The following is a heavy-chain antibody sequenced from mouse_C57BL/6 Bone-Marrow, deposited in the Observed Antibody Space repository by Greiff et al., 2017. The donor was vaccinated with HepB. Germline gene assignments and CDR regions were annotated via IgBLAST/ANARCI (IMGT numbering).Heavy chain of an antibody. CDR2: ISSGGSYT. Sequence: EVKVVDSGGDLVKPGGSLKLSCAASGFTFSSYGMSWVRQTPDKRLEWVATISSGGSYTYYPDSVKGRFTISRDNAKNTLYLQMSSLKSEDTAMYYCARRGNYGSRPWFAYWGQGTLVTVSA. V-gene: IGHV5-6*02. D-gene: IGHD1-1*01. CDR1: GFTFSSYG. CDR3: ARRGNYGSRPWFAY. J-gene: IGHJ3*01.